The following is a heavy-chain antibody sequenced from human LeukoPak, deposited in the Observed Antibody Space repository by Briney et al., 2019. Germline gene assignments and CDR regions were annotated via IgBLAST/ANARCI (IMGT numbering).Heavy chain of an antibody. CDR3: ARGGVDHYGSGTYYLMYYFDH. Sequence: GGSLRLSCAASGFTFSRYSMNWVRQAPGKGLEWVSGISGSGGATYYADSVKGRFTVSRDDPHNTLYLQMNSVRAEDTAVYFCARGGVDHYGSGTYYLMYYFDHWGQGALVTVSS. V-gene: IGHV3-23*01. CDR2: ISGSGGAT. J-gene: IGHJ4*02. D-gene: IGHD3-10*01. CDR1: GFTFSRYS.